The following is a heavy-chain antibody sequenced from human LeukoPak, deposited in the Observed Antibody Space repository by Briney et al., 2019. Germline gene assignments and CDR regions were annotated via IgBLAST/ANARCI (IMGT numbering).Heavy chain of an antibody. Sequence: AGGSLRLSCAASGFTVSSNYMNWVRQAPGKGLEWVSVIYSGGTTYYADSVKGRLTISRDNSKNTLYLQMNSLRAEDTAVYCCASPTPDIAAAVSAYWGQGTLVTVSS. V-gene: IGHV3-66*01. D-gene: IGHD6-13*01. J-gene: IGHJ4*02. CDR1: GFTVSSNY. CDR3: ASPTPDIAAAVSAY. CDR2: IYSGGTT.